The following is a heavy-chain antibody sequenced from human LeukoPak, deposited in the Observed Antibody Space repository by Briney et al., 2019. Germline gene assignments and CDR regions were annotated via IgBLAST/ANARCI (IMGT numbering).Heavy chain of an antibody. V-gene: IGHV3-48*03. CDR1: GFTFSSYE. CDR3: ARGGGSGSYLYYYYYMDV. Sequence: GGSLRLSCAASGFTFSSYEMNWVRQAPGKELEWVSYISSSGSTIYYADSVKGRFTISRDNAKNSLYLQMNSLRAEDTAVYYCARGGGSGSYLYYYYYMDVWGKGTTVTISS. CDR2: ISSSGSTI. J-gene: IGHJ6*03. D-gene: IGHD3-10*01.